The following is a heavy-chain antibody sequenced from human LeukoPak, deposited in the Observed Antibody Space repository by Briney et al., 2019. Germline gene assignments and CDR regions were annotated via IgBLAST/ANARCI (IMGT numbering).Heavy chain of an antibody. D-gene: IGHD3-10*01. CDR2: IWYDGSNK. V-gene: IGHV3-33*01. Sequence: GGSLRLSCAASGFTFSSYGMHWVRQAPGKGLEWVAVIWYDGSNKYYADSVKGRFTISRDNSKNTLYLQMDSLRAEDTAVYYCARESKESYGSSFYFWGQGTLVTVSS. J-gene: IGHJ4*02. CDR3: ARESKESYGSSFYF. CDR1: GFTFSSYG.